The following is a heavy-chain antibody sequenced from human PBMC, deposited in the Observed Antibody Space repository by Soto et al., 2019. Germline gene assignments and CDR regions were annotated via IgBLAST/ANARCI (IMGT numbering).Heavy chain of an antibody. D-gene: IGHD3-22*01. CDR2: INPSGGST. CDR3: ARGKHIRDSSVFYFDY. Sequence: ASVKVSCKASGYTFTSYYMHWVRQAPGQGLEWMGIINPSGGSTSYAQKFQGRDTMTRDTSTSTVYMELSSLRSEDTAVYYCARGKHIRDSSVFYFDYWGQGTLVTVSS. CDR1: GYTFTSYY. J-gene: IGHJ4*02. V-gene: IGHV1-46*01.